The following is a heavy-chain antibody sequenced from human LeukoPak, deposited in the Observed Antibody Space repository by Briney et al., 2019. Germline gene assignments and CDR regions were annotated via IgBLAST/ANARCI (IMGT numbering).Heavy chain of an antibody. V-gene: IGHV1-46*01. CDR1: GYTFTDYY. D-gene: IGHD3-10*01. CDR2: INPSGGST. Sequence: VASVKVSCKASGYTFTDYYMHWVRQAPGQGLEWMGIINPSGGSTSYAQKFQGRVTMTRDMSTSTVYMELSSLRSEDTAVYYCARDGVWFGELLTTYYYYYMDVWGKGTTVTVSS. CDR3: ARDGVWFGELLTTYYYYYMDV. J-gene: IGHJ6*03.